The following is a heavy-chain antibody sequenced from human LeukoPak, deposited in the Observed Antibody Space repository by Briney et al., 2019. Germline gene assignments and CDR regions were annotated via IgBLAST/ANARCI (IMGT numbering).Heavy chain of an antibody. D-gene: IGHD4-17*01. V-gene: IGHV4-31*03. Sequence: PSQTLSLTCTVSGGSISSGGYYWSWIRQHPGKGLEWIGYIYYSGSTYYNPSLKSRVTISVDTSKNQFSLKLSSVTAADTAVYYCARAPMTTVTIGSFDYWGQGTLVTVSS. CDR2: IYYSGST. CDR1: GGSISSGGYY. J-gene: IGHJ4*02. CDR3: ARAPMTTVTIGSFDY.